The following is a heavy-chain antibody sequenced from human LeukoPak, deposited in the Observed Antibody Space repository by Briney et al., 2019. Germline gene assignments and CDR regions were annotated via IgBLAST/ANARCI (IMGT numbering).Heavy chain of an antibody. D-gene: IGHD3-22*01. CDR1: GFTFSSYA. CDR3: AKEYYYYGSSGYTGTFDP. Sequence: GGSLRLSCAASGFTFSSYAMSWVRQAPGKGLEWVSAISGSGGSTYYADSVKGRFTISRDNSKNTLYLQMNSLRAEDTAVYYCAKEYYYYGSSGYTGTFDPWGQGTLVTVSS. V-gene: IGHV3-23*01. CDR2: ISGSGGST. J-gene: IGHJ5*02.